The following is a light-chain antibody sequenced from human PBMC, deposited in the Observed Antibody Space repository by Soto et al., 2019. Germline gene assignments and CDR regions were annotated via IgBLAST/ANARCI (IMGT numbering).Light chain of an antibody. CDR3: KQRDDQYT. V-gene: IGKV3-11*01. CDR1: QFVTNN. Sequence: EIVLTQSPATLSLSPGERATLSCRASQFVTNNVAWYQQKPGQAPRLLISDGSNRASGIPARFVASGSGTDFTLTSPCLQTEDFAVYVCKQRDDQYTFGQGTKLQIK. CDR2: DGS. J-gene: IGKJ2*01.